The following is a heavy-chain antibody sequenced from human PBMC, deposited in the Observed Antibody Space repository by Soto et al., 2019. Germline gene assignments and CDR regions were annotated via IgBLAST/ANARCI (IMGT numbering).Heavy chain of an antibody. V-gene: IGHV1-69*06. D-gene: IGHD2-15*01. CDR1: GGTFSSYV. CDR3: ARDLGGCSGGSCRYNWFDP. CDR2: IIPMYGTV. J-gene: IGHJ5*02. Sequence: SVKVSCKASGGTFSSYVISWVRQAPGQGPEWMGGIIPMYGTVNYAQKFQDRVTIIADTSASTAYMELSSLRSEDTAVYYCARDLGGCSGGSCRYNWFDPWGQGTLVTVSS.